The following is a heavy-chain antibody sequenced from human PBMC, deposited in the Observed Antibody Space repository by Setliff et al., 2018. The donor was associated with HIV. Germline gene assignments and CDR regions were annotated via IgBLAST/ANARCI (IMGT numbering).Heavy chain of an antibody. D-gene: IGHD6-13*01. J-gene: IGHJ4*02. V-gene: IGHV1-69*10. CDR1: GGTLSSSA. Sequence: ASVKVSCKASGGTLSSSAINWVRQAPGQGLEWMGGIIPGLNIRNYAQRFQGRVTITADESANTVYIALNSLRSEDTALYYCAKVRPRQLVSAKPPYFFDYWGQGTLVTVSS. CDR3: AKVRPRQLVSAKPPYFFDY. CDR2: IIPGLNIR.